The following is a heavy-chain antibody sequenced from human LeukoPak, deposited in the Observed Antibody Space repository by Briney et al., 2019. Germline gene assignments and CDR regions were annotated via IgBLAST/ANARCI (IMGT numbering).Heavy chain of an antibody. V-gene: IGHV1-69*04. CDR2: IIPILGIA. CDR3: ARHGVERRRNNWFDP. D-gene: IGHD1-1*01. J-gene: IGHJ5*02. CDR1: GGTFSSYA. Sequence: GSSVKVSCKASGGTFSSYAISWVRQAPGQGLEWMGRIIPILGIANYAQKFQGRVTTTADKSTSTAYMELSSLKASDTAMYYCARHGVERRRNNWFDPWGQGTLVTVSS.